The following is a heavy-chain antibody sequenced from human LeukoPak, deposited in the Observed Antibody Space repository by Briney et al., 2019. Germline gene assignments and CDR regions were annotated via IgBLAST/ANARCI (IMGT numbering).Heavy chain of an antibody. D-gene: IGHD3-10*02. CDR1: GFTFSSYE. V-gene: IGHV3-48*03. CDR3: AELGITMIGGV. Sequence: GGSLRLSCAASGFTFSSYEMNCVRQAPGKGLEGVAYISSSGSTIYYADAVKGRFTICIDNAKTSLYLQMNSLRAEDTAVYYCAELGITMIGGVWGKGTTVTISS. J-gene: IGHJ6*04. CDR2: ISSSGSTI.